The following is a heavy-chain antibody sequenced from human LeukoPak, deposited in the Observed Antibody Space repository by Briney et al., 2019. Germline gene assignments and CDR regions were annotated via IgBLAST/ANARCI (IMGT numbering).Heavy chain of an antibody. CDR2: IKQDGSEK. CDR1: GFTFSTYW. V-gene: IGHV3-7*04. CDR3: AREECFFDY. D-gene: IGHD3-3*01. J-gene: IGHJ4*02. Sequence: GGSLRLSCAASGFTFSTYWMSWVRQAPGKGLEWVANIKQDGSEKHYVDSVKGRFTISKDNAKNSLYLQMNSLRAEETAVYYCAREECFFDYWGQGTLVTVSS.